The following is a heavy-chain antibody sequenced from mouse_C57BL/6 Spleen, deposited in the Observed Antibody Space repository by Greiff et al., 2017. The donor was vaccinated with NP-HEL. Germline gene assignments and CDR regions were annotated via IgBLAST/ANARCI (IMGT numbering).Heavy chain of an antibody. V-gene: IGHV1-18*01. CDR3: ARGTTVVATDWYFDV. D-gene: IGHD1-1*01. CDR1: GYTFTDYN. Sequence: EVQLQQSGPELVKPGASVKIPCKASGYTFTDYNMDWVKQSHGKSLEWIGDINPNNGGTIYNQKFKGKATLTVDKSSSTAYMELRSLTSEDTAVYYCARGTTVVATDWYFDVWGTGTTVTVSS. J-gene: IGHJ1*03. CDR2: INPNNGGT.